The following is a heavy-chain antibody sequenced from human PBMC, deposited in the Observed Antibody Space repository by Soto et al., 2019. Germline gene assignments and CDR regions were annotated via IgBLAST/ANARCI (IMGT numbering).Heavy chain of an antibody. V-gene: IGHV6-1*01. CDR3: ARDPPGVHSAFDS. J-gene: IGHJ4*02. CDR2: TYYRKSKWLY. CDR1: GDSVSNKGAA. D-gene: IGHD4-4*01. Sequence: PSQTLSLTCAISGDSVSNKGAAWNWIRHSPSRGLEWLGRTYYRKSKWLYDYAVSVRSRITINPDTSKNQFSLHLTSVTPEDTSVYFCARDPPGVHSAFDSWGQGTLVTVSS.